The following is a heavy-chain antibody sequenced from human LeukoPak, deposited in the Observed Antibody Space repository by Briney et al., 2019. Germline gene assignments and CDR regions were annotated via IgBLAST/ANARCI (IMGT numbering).Heavy chain of an antibody. J-gene: IGHJ4*02. Sequence: QPGGSLRLSCEASGFTFSGYGMHWVRQATGKGLEWVSAIGTTGDTYYSDSVRGGFTISRENAKNSLDLQMNSLRAGDTAVYYCARTPSYSNSWYALDSWGQGTLVTVSS. CDR1: GFTFSGYG. CDR3: ARTPSYSNSWYALDS. CDR2: IGTTGDT. V-gene: IGHV3-13*01. D-gene: IGHD6-13*01.